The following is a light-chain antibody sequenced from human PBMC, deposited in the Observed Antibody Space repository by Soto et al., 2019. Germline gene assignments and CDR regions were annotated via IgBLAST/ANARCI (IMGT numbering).Light chain of an antibody. Sequence: QSVLTQPPSASGSPGHSVTISCTGTSSDVGGYNYVSWYQQHPGKAPKLMIYEVSKRPSGVPDRFSGSKSGNTASLTVSGLQAEDEADYYCSSYAGSNNYVFGTGTKLTVL. CDR1: SSDVGGYNY. V-gene: IGLV2-8*01. J-gene: IGLJ1*01. CDR2: EVS. CDR3: SSYAGSNNYV.